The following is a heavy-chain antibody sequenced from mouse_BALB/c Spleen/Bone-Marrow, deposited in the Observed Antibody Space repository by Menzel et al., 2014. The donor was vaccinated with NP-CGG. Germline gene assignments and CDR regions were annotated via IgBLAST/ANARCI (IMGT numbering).Heavy chain of an antibody. J-gene: IGHJ4*01. CDR1: GYTFTGYW. CDR2: IYPGDGDT. D-gene: IGHD2-5*01. Sequence: VQLQESGAELARPGASVKLSCKASGYTFTGYWVRWVKQRPGQGLEWIGTIYPGDGDTRYTQKFKGKATLTADKSSSTAYMQLSSLASEDSAVYYCARSNYPYAMDYWGQGTSITVSS. CDR3: ARSNYPYAMDY. V-gene: IGHV1-87*01.